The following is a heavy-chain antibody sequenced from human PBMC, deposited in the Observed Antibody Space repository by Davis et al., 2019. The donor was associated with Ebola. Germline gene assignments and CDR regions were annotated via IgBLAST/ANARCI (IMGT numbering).Heavy chain of an antibody. J-gene: IGHJ4*02. D-gene: IGHD3-22*01. CDR3: ARGAYYYDSSGYFSFDY. Sequence: GESLKISCTASGFTFGNYWMTWVRQVPGKGLEWLANIKEDGSEEFYVDSVKGRFTISRDNAKNSLFLQMNSLRVEDTALYYCARGAYYYDSSGYFSFDYRGQGTLVTVSS. V-gene: IGHV3-7*03. CDR2: IKEDGSEE. CDR1: GFTFGNYW.